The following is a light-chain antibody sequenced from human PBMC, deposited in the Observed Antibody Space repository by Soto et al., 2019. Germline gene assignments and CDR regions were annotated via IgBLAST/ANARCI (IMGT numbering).Light chain of an antibody. Sequence: QSVLTQPPSVSGAPGQRVTISCAGSASNIGASYDVHWYQQVPGTAPKLLIYGNFNRPSGVPDRFSGSKSGTSASLAITGLQAEDEADYYCSSYTDSSNYVFGTGTKLTVL. CDR1: ASNIGASYD. V-gene: IGLV1-40*01. CDR2: GNF. J-gene: IGLJ1*01. CDR3: SSYTDSSNYV.